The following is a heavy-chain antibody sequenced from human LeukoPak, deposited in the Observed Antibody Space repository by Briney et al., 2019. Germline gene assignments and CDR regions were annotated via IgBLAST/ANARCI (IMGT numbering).Heavy chain of an antibody. J-gene: IGHJ6*03. CDR1: GFTFDDYT. V-gene: IGHV3-43*01. D-gene: IGHD6-19*01. CDR3: AKDGYSSGWYVRPYYYYMDV. CDR2: ISWDGGST. Sequence: GGSLRLSCAASGFTFDDYTMHWVRHAPGKGLEWVSLISWDGGSTYYADSVKGRFTISRDNSKNSLYLQMSSLRTEDTALYYCAKDGYSSGWYVRPYYYYMDVWGKGTTVTISS.